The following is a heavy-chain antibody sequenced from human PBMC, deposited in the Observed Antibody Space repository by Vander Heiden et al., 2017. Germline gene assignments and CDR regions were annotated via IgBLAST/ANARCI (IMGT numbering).Heavy chain of an antibody. Sequence: QVQLQESGPGLVKPSETLSLTCTVYGGSISSYYWSWIRQPPGKGLEWIGYIYYSGSTNYNPSLKSRVTISVDTSKNQFSLKLSSVTAADTAVYYCARHGSGYYYGMDAWGQGTTVTVSS. V-gene: IGHV4-59*08. J-gene: IGHJ6*02. CDR1: GGSISSYY. CDR2: IYYSGST. CDR3: ARHGSGYYYGMDA.